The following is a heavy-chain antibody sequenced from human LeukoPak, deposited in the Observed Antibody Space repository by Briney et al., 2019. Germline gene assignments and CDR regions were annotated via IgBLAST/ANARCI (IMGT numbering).Heavy chain of an antibody. CDR2: ISWNSATI. CDR3: AKVSVCYGCYLDY. Sequence: HPGRSLRLSCAASGITFDDYAMHWVRQVPGKGLEWVSGISWNSATIDYADSVKGRFTVSRDNAKNTLYLQMHNLRAEDTAIYYCAKVSVCYGCYLDYWGQGTLVTVS. J-gene: IGHJ4*02. V-gene: IGHV3-9*01. D-gene: IGHD3-16*01. CDR1: GITFDDYA.